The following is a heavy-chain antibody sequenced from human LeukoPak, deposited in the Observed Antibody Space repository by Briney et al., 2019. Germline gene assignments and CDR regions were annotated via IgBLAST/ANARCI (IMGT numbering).Heavy chain of an antibody. CDR1: GFTFSSYS. V-gene: IGHV3-21*01. CDR2: ISSSSSYI. CDR3: ARDRGTLAFDY. Sequence: GGSLRLSCAASGFTFSSYSMNWVRQAPGKGLEWVSSISSSSSYIYYADSVKGRFTFSRDNAKNSLYLQMNSLRAEDTAVYYCARDRGTLAFDYWGQGTLVTVSS. J-gene: IGHJ4*02.